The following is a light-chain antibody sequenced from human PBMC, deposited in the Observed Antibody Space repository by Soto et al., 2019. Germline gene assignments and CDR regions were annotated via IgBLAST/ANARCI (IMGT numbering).Light chain of an antibody. V-gene: IGKV1-5*02. Sequence: TQSPSTVSASLGDRVTIVCRASRSVDKWLAWYHQTSGKAPKLLISGATNLQTGVTSRIGGSGSGTDFTLTINNLQPEDVGHYYCQQYYSFWTLGQGTKVDIK. J-gene: IGKJ1*01. CDR1: RSVDKW. CDR2: GAT. CDR3: QQYYSFWT.